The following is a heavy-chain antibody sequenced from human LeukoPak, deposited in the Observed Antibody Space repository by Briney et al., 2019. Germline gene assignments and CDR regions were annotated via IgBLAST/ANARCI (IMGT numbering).Heavy chain of an antibody. CDR1: CYSFTSYW. CDR3: ARRERYCSSTSCNDFDY. CDR2: IYPGDSYT. J-gene: IGHJ4*02. Sequence: GESLKISCKGSCYSFTSYWIGWVRQLPGKGLEWMGIIYPGDSYTRYSPSFQGRVTISADKSISTAYLQWSSLKASDTAMYYCARRERYCSSTSCNDFDYRGQGTLVTVSS. D-gene: IGHD2-2*01. V-gene: IGHV5-51*01.